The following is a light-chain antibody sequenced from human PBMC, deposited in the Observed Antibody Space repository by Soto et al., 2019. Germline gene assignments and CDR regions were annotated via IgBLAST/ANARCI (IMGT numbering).Light chain of an antibody. CDR1: QDVGRY. Sequence: AIRMTQSPSSLSASAGDRVAIACRASQDVGRYLAWYQQKPGQAPKLLIYGASTLQSGVPSRFSGGGSGTDFTLTISCLQSEDFATYYCQHYKNYSWTFGQGTEV. V-gene: IGKV1-8*01. J-gene: IGKJ1*01. CDR3: QHYKNYSWT. CDR2: GAS.